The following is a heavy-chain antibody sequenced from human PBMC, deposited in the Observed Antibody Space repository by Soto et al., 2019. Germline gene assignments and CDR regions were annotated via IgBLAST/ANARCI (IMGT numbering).Heavy chain of an antibody. CDR2: ISYDGSNK. CDR3: SRSGTIFGVAPDY. Sequence: QVQLVESGGGVVQPGRSLRLSCAASGFTFSSYAMHWVRQAPGKGLEWVAVISYDGSNKYYADSVKGRFTISRDNSKNTLYLQMNSLRAEDKAVYYCSRSGTIFGVAPDYWGQGTLVTVSS. D-gene: IGHD3-3*01. J-gene: IGHJ4*02. V-gene: IGHV3-30-3*01. CDR1: GFTFSSYA.